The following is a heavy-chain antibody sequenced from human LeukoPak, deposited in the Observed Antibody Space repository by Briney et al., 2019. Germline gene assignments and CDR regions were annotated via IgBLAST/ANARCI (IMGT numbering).Heavy chain of an antibody. CDR1: GFTFSSYS. Sequence: GASLRLSCAASGFTFSSYSMNWVRQAPGKGLEWVSYISSSSSTIYYADSVKGRFTISRDNAKNSLYLQMNSLRAEDTAVYYCARSGITMVRGVIIGGDYYYYGMDVWGQGTTVTVSS. CDR3: ARSGITMVRGVIIGGDYYYYGMDV. D-gene: IGHD3-10*01. V-gene: IGHV3-48*01. CDR2: ISSSSSTI. J-gene: IGHJ6*02.